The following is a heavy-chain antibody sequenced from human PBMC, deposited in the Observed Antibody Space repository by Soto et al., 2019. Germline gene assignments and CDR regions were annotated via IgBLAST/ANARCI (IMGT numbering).Heavy chain of an antibody. V-gene: IGHV3-23*01. CDR3: ANSGVHYDSPMGAFDI. D-gene: IGHD3-22*01. Sequence: GGSLRLSCAASGFTFSSYAMSWVRQAPGKGLEWVSAISGSGSSTYYADSVKGRFTISRDNSKNTLYLQMNSLRAEDTAVYYCANSGVHYDSPMGAFDIWGQGTMVT. CDR1: GFTFSSYA. CDR2: ISGSGSST. J-gene: IGHJ3*02.